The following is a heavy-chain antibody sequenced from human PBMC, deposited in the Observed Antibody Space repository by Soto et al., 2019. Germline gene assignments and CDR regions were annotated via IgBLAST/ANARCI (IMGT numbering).Heavy chain of an antibody. CDR3: ARADYEVAFDI. Sequence: ASVKASCKSSGYTFTSYGISCVRQAPGQGLEWMGWISAYNGNTNYAQKLQGRVTMTTDTSTSTAYMELRSLRSDDTAVYYCARADYEVAFDIWGQGTMVTVSS. V-gene: IGHV1-18*01. D-gene: IGHD4-17*01. J-gene: IGHJ3*02. CDR2: ISAYNGNT. CDR1: GYTFTSYG.